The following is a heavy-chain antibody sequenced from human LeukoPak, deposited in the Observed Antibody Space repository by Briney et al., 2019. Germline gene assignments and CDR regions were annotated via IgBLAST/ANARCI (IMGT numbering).Heavy chain of an antibody. J-gene: IGHJ3*01. CDR1: GFNLNSYL. V-gene: IGHV3-7*01. CDR2: IKKDGSEE. D-gene: IGHD1-14*01. Sequence: PGGSLRLSCAASGFNLNSYLMSWVRQAPGRGLEWVANIKKDGSEENYSDSVKGRFTVSRDNAKNSLYLQMNSLRGEDTAIYYCARSNPNRNALDLWGQGTMVTISS. CDR3: ARSNPNRNALDL.